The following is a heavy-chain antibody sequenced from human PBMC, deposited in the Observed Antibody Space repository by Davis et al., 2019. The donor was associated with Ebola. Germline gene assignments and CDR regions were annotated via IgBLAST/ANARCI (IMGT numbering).Heavy chain of an antibody. J-gene: IGHJ2*01. Sequence: PSETLSLTCAVYGGSFSGYSWSWIRQPPGKGLEWVGEINHSGSTNYNSSLKSRVTISVDTSKNQFPLKLSSVTAADTAVYYCARCGYSYVRNWYFDLWGRGTLVTVSS. D-gene: IGHD5-18*01. CDR2: INHSGST. CDR1: GGSFSGYS. V-gene: IGHV4-34*01. CDR3: ARCGYSYVRNWYFDL.